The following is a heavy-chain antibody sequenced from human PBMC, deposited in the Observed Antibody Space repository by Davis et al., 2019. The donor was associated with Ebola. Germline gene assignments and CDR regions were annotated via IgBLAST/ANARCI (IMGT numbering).Heavy chain of an antibody. Sequence: WESPKTPCKGPGYSFTSYWISWVRHMPGKGLEWLGRIHPSDSYTNYSPSFQGHVTISADKSISTAYLQWSSLKASDTAMYYCARHQIRDCISTSCYGYYYYGMDVWGQGTTVTVSS. CDR2: IHPSDSYT. V-gene: IGHV5-10-1*01. J-gene: IGHJ6*02. CDR1: GYSFTSYW. D-gene: IGHD2-2*01. CDR3: ARHQIRDCISTSCYGYYYYGMDV.